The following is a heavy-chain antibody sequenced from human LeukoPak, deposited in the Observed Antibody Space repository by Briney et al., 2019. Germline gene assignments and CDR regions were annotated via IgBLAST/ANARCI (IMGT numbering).Heavy chain of an antibody. V-gene: IGHV3-20*04. J-gene: IGHJ3*02. CDR1: GFTFDDYG. Sequence: GGSLRLSCAASGFTFDDYGMSWVRQAPGKGLESVSGINWNGGSTGYADSVKGRFTISRDNAKNSLYLQMNSLRAEDTALYYCARVYDSSGYYWGAFDIWGQGTMVTVSS. CDR3: ARVYDSSGYYWGAFDI. CDR2: INWNGGST. D-gene: IGHD3-22*01.